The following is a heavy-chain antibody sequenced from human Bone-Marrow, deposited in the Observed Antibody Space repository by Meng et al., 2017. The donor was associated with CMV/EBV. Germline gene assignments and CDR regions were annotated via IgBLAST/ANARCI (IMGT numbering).Heavy chain of an antibody. J-gene: IGHJ5*02. CDR2: INHSGST. V-gene: IGHV4-34*01. CDR3: ARGVSGYYYNWFDP. Sequence: GSLRLSCAVYGGSFSGYDWTWIRQSPGKGLEWIGEINHSGSTNYNPSLKSRVTISVDTSKNQFSLKLSSVTAADTAVYYCARGVSGYYYNWFDPWGQGTLVTVSS. D-gene: IGHD3-22*01. CDR1: GGSFSGYD.